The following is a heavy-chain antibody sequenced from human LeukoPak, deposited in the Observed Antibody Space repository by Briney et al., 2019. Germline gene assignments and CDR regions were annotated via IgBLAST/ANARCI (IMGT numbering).Heavy chain of an antibody. J-gene: IGHJ1*01. CDR3: ARVGETGTVTMELDL. V-gene: IGHV3-30*04. CDR2: MSFDGNFE. D-gene: IGHD1-7*01. CDR1: GFAFEDYS. Sequence: GGSLRLFCAASGFAFEDYSLHWVRQAPGKGLEWVALMSFDGNFENFADSVKGRFTISRDTARNTLYLHMGSLGVEDSAVYYCARVGETGTVTMELDLWGQGALVTVSS.